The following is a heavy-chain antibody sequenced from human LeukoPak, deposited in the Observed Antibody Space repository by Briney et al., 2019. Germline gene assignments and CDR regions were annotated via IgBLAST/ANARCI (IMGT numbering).Heavy chain of an antibody. J-gene: IGHJ4*02. CDR3: ARGAIYYYDSSGYYEYLDY. CDR2: IYPGDSDT. V-gene: IGHV5-51*04. CDR1: GYSFTSYW. D-gene: IGHD3-22*01. Sequence: GESLKISCKGSGYSFTSYWIGWVRQMPGKGLEWMGIIYPGDSDTRYSPSFQGQVTISADKPISTAYLQWSSLKASDTAMYYCARGAIYYYDSSGYYEYLDYWGQGTLVTVSS.